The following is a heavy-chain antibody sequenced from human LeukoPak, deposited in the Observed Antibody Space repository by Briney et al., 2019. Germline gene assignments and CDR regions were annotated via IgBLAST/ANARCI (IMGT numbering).Heavy chain of an antibody. CDR1: GGSISSSSYY. Sequence: PSETLSLTCTVSGGSISSSSYYWGWIRRPPGKGLEWIGSIYYSGSTYYNPSLKSRVPMSVDTSKNQFSLKLSSVTAADTAVYYCARHYYDILTGCDGWFDPWGQGTLVTVSS. CDR3: ARHYYDILTGCDGWFDP. J-gene: IGHJ5*02. CDR2: IYYSGST. V-gene: IGHV4-39*01. D-gene: IGHD3-9*01.